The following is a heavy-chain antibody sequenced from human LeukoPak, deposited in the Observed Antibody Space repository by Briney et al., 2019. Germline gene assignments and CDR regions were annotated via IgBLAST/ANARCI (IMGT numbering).Heavy chain of an antibody. CDR2: IYYTGST. J-gene: IGHJ5*02. D-gene: IGHD3-22*01. Sequence: PSETLSLTCTVSGGSISGYYWGWIRQPPGKGLEWIGSIYYTGSTYYNPSLKSRVTISVDTSKNQFSLKLSSVTAADTAVYYCARDSNYYDSSDYPGEGFDPWGQGTLVTVSS. CDR3: ARDSNYYDSSDYPGEGFDP. V-gene: IGHV4-39*07. CDR1: GGSISGYY.